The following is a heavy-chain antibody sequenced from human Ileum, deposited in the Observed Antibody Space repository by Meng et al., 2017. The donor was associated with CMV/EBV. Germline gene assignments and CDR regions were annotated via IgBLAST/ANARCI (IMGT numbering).Heavy chain of an antibody. V-gene: IGHV6-1*01. CDR1: NIAT. D-gene: IGHD2-21*01. CDR3: ARGTTYCDTARCSEYFQQ. CDR2: TYYSSKWYN. J-gene: IGHJ1*01. Sequence: NIATWTWIRQSPSRGLEWLGRTYYSSKWYNNSTVSVKNRITINPDTSQNQFSLQLNSVTPEDTAVYYCARGTTYCDTARCSEYFQQWGQGTPVTVSS.